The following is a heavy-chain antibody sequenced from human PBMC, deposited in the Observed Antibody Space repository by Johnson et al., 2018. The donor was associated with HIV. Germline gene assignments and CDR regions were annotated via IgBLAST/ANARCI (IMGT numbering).Heavy chain of an antibody. Sequence: QVQLVESGGGLVQPGRSLRLSCAASGFTFDDYAMHWVRQAPGKGLEWVAVISYDAKNKYYADSVKGRFTISRDNSKNTLFLQMNSLKTEDTAVYYCAKVVHSSGWYAFDIWGQGTMVTVSS. CDR2: ISYDAKNK. J-gene: IGHJ3*02. V-gene: IGHV3-30*04. CDR3: AKVVHSSGWYAFDI. CDR1: GFTFDDYA. D-gene: IGHD6-19*01.